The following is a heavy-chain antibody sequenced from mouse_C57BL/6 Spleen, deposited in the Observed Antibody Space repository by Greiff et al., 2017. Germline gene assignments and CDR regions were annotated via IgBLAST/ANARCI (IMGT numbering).Heavy chain of an antibody. CDR3: TLEGYFDV. V-gene: IGHV14-1*01. CDR2: IDPEDGDT. J-gene: IGHJ1*03. Sequence: VQLQQSGAELVRPGASVTLSCPASGFNIKDYYMHWVKQRPEQGLEWIGRIDPEDGDTEYAPKFQGKATMTADTSSSTAYLQLSSLTSEDTAVYYCTLEGYFDVWGTGTTVTVSS. CDR1: GFNIKDYY.